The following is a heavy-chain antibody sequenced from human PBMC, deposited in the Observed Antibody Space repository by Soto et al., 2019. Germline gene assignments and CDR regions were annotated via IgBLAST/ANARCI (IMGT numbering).Heavy chain of an antibody. V-gene: IGHV3-66*01. CDR3: ARTIYGDPDY. J-gene: IGHJ4*02. D-gene: IGHD4-17*01. CDR2: SYSGGST. Sequence: EVQLVESGGGLVQPGGSLRLSGAASGFTVSSNYMSWVRQAPGKGLEWVSVSYSGGSTYYADSVKGRFTISRDNSNNTLYIQMNSLRAEDTAVYYCARTIYGDPDYWGQGTLVTVSS. CDR1: GFTVSSNY.